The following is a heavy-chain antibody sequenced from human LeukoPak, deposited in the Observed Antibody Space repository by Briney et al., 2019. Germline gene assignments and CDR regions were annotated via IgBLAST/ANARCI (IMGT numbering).Heavy chain of an antibody. J-gene: IGHJ4*02. CDR3: ARGYGYYFDY. Sequence: SQTLSLTCDLSGDSFSSNSATWHWIRQSPSRGVEWRGRTYFTSKWYNDYALFVKSRITINPDTSKTQFSLQLNSVTPEDTAVYYCARGYGYYFDYWGQGTLVTVSS. D-gene: IGHD1-1*01. CDR1: GDSFSSNSAT. V-gene: IGHV6-1*01. CDR2: TYFTSKWYN.